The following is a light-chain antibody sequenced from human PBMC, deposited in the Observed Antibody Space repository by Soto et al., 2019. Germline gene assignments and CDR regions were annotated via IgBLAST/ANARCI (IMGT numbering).Light chain of an antibody. CDR3: QQYDTSPPT. V-gene: IGKV3-20*01. Sequence: EIVLTQSPGTLSLSPGERATLSCRASQTIASRYLAWYQHQPGQAPRLLIYRTFARAPGIPDRFSGGGSGTDFTPTISRLEREYFAVYYCQQYDTSPPTFGQGTRLDIK. CDR2: RTF. J-gene: IGKJ5*01. CDR1: QTIASRY.